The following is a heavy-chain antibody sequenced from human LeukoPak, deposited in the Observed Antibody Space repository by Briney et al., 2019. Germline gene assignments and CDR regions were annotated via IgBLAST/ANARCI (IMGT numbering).Heavy chain of an antibody. J-gene: IGHJ4*02. Sequence: GGSLRLSCAASGFTFSSYAMSWVRQAPGKGLEWVSAISGNGGSTYYADSVKGRFTISRDNSKNTLYLQMNSLRAEDTAVYYCAKSGDYVDYFDYWGQGTLVTVSS. CDR1: GFTFSSYA. V-gene: IGHV3-23*01. D-gene: IGHD2-21*02. CDR3: AKSGDYVDYFDY. CDR2: ISGNGGST.